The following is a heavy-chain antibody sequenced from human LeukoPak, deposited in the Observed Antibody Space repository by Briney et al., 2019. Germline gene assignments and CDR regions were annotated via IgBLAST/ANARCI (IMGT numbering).Heavy chain of an antibody. J-gene: IGHJ4*02. Sequence: SETLSLTCTVSGGSISSGGYYWSWIRQHPGKGLEWIGYIYYSGSTYYNPSLKSRVTISVDTSKNQFSLKLRSVTAADTAVYYCARASKTRPTYYYDSSGYYIDYWGQGTLVTVSS. CDR1: GGSISSGGYY. D-gene: IGHD3-22*01. CDR3: ARASKTRPTYYYDSSGYYIDY. CDR2: IYYSGST. V-gene: IGHV4-31*03.